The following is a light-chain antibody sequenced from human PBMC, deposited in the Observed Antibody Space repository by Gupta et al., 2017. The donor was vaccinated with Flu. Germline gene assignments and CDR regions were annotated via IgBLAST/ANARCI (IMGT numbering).Light chain of an antibody. Sequence: QSALTQPASVSESPGQSITISCTGTINDIAYYNYVSWYQHHPGKAPKLIIYEVSNRPSGISDRFSGSKSGNTASLTISGLQAEDETDYYCSSYSNSGTLVFGTGTYVTVL. CDR3: SSYSNSGTLV. CDR2: EVS. J-gene: IGLJ1*01. CDR1: INDIAYYNY. V-gene: IGLV2-14*01.